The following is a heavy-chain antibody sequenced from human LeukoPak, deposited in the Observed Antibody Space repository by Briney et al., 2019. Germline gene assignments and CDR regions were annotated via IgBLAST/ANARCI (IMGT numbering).Heavy chain of an antibody. J-gene: IGHJ6*03. D-gene: IGHD2-15*01. CDR2: ISAYNGNT. V-gene: IGHV1-18*01. CDR3: ARVGYCSGGSCYSFDYYYYYMDV. Sequence: ASVKVSCTASGYTFTSYGISWVRQAPGQGLEWMGWISAYNGNTNYAQKLQGRVTMTTDTSTSTAYMELRSLRSDDTAVYYCARVGYCSGGSCYSFDYYYYYMDVWGKGTTVTISS. CDR1: GYTFTSYG.